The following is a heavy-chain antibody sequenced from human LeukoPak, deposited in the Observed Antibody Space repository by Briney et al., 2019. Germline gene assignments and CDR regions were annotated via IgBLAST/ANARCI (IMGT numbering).Heavy chain of an antibody. Sequence: GASVKVSCKASGYTFTSYAMNWVRQAPGQGLEWMGWINTNTGDPTYAQGFTGRFVFSLDTSVSTAYLQISSLKAEDTAVYYCARDLRNYDILTGYDNWFDPWGQGTLVTVSS. CDR2: INTNTGDP. V-gene: IGHV7-4-1*02. J-gene: IGHJ5*02. CDR3: ARDLRNYDILTGYDNWFDP. D-gene: IGHD3-9*01. CDR1: GYTFTSYA.